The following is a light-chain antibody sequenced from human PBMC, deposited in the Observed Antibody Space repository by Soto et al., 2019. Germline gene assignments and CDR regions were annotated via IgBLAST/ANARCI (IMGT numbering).Light chain of an antibody. V-gene: IGKV1-6*01. CDR3: CRPYFYPST. Sequence: IPVTRNTASRCASGGDRVTITCRASQGIRNALDLFQQKPGKAPKLLIYAASNLQSGVPARFSASGSRTDFTLTIFSLPPKGLDTSYVCRPYFYPSTSAPGTKVDIK. CDR2: AAS. CDR1: QGIRNA. J-gene: IGKJ3*01.